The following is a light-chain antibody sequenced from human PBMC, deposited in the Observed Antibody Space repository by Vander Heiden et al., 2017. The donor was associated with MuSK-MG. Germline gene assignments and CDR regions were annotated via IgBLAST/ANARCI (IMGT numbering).Light chain of an antibody. V-gene: IGKV1-5*01. CDR3: QQHNSYSYT. Sequence: DIQMTQSPSTLAASVGDRVTITCRASQSISSWLAWYQQKPGKAPKLLIYDASSLESGVPSRFSGSRSGTEFTLTISSLQPDDFATYYCQQHNSYSYTFGQGTKLEIK. J-gene: IGKJ2*01. CDR2: DAS. CDR1: QSISSW.